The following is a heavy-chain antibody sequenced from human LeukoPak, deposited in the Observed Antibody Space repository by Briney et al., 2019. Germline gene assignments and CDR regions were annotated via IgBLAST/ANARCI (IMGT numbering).Heavy chain of an antibody. V-gene: IGHV4-39*01. CDR2: IYYSGST. Sequence: PSETLSLTCTVSGGSISSSSYYWGWIRQPPGKGLEWIGSIYYSGSTYYNPSLKSRVTISVDTSKNQFSLKLSSVTAADTAVYYCATPPGVVNLPGEATNDYWGQGTLVTVSS. D-gene: IGHD3-3*01. CDR1: GGSISSSSYY. CDR3: ATPPGVVNLPGEATNDY. J-gene: IGHJ4*02.